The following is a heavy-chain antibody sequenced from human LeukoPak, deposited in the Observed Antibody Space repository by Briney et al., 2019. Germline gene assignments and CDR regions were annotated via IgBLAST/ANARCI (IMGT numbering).Heavy chain of an antibody. CDR3: AKDIERGFDYTNSLDY. D-gene: IGHD4-11*01. V-gene: IGHV3-33*06. Sequence: GGSLRLSCAASGFTFTSYVMHWVRQAPGKGLEWVAVIWSDGTNKYYADSVKGRFAISRDDSKNMVYLQMNSLRVEDTAVYYCAKDIERGFDYTNSLDYWGQGTLVTASS. CDR2: IWSDGTNK. CDR1: GFTFTSYV. J-gene: IGHJ4*02.